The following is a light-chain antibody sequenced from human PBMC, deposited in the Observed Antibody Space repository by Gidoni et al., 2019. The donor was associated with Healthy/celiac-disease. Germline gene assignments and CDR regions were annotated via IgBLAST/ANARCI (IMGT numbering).Light chain of an antibody. CDR2: EDN. Sequence: FVLTQPLPVWESPWTTVTISRTGSSGSIASNYVQWYQQRPGSAPTTVMYEDNQKPPGVPDRISGSIDSSSNSASLTISGLETEDEADYYCQSYDSSKVFGGGTKLTVL. J-gene: IGLJ2*01. V-gene: IGLV6-57*02. CDR1: SGSIASNY. CDR3: QSYDSSKV.